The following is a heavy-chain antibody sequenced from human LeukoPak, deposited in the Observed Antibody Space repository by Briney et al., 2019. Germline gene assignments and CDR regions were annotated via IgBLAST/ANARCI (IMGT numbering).Heavy chain of an antibody. CDR2: IWYDGSNK. V-gene: IGHV3-33*01. CDR1: GFTFSSYG. D-gene: IGHD3-10*01. Sequence: GRSLRLSCAASGFTFSSYGMHWVRQAPGKGLEWVAVIWYDGSNKYYADSVKGRFTISRDNSKNTLYLHMNSLRAEDTAVYYCASSQRFGELFSFDYWGQGTLVTVSS. CDR3: ASSQRFGELFSFDY. J-gene: IGHJ4*02.